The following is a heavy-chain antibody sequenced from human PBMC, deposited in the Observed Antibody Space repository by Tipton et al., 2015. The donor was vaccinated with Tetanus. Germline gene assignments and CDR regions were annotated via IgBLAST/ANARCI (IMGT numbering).Heavy chain of an antibody. CDR3: ARDQGGGRVVRLNWFDP. CDR1: GGSTSGSPFF. CDR2: IYYSGST. V-gene: IGHV4-31*03. Sequence: TLSLTCSVSGGSTSGSPFFWNWIRQQPGKGPEWIGYIYYSGSTFYNPSFESRVTISVDTAKNQFSLKLNSVTAADTAVYYCARDQGGGRVVRLNWFDPWGQGILVTVSS. J-gene: IGHJ5*02. D-gene: IGHD6-6*01.